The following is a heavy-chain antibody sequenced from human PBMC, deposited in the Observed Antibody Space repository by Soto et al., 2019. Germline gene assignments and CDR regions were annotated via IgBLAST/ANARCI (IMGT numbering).Heavy chain of an antibody. CDR2: INHSGST. J-gene: IGHJ6*02. CDR1: GGSFSGYY. Sequence: SETLSLTCAVYGGSFSGYYWSWIRQPPGKGLEWIGEINHSGSTNYNPSLKSRVTISVDTSKNQFSLKLSSVTAADTAVYYCALMADHYYYYGMDVWGQGTTVTVS. V-gene: IGHV4-34*01. D-gene: IGHD6-19*01. CDR3: ALMADHYYYYGMDV.